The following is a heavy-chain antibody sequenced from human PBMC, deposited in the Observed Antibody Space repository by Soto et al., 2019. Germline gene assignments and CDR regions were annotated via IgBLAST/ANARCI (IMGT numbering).Heavy chain of an antibody. CDR1: GGSFSGYY. D-gene: IGHD2-2*01. V-gene: IGHV4-34*01. CDR2: IQHSGRT. Sequence: QVQLQQWGAGLLKPSETLSLTCAVYGGSFSGYYWTWIRQTPGKGLECIGEIQHSGRTNYNPSLKSRVSISTDTSKPQCSLNLTSVTAADTAVYYCARGECSSNYCFTRWALDIWGQGTVVTVSS. CDR3: ARGECSSNYCFTRWALDI. J-gene: IGHJ3*02.